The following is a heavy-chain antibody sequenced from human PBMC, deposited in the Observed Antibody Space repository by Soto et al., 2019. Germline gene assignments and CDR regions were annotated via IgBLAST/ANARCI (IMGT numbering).Heavy chain of an antibody. V-gene: IGHV4-31*03. CDR1: NGYINTGGFY. J-gene: IGHJ5*02. CDR2: IFHSGST. D-gene: IGHD6-13*01. Sequence: QVQLQESGPGLLKPSQTLSLTCNVSNGYINTGGFYWSWIRQHPGKGLEWIGYIFHSGSTLYNPSLNSRVTLSADTSKNQLSLNLWSVTVADTAVYYCARGGIAGHWFDPWGQGILVTVSS. CDR3: ARGGIAGHWFDP.